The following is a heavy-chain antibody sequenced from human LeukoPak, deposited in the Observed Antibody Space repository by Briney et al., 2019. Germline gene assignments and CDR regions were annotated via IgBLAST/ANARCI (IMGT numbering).Heavy chain of an antibody. CDR1: GFTFSTYA. CDR3: AKCAQSYGNDAFDL. D-gene: IGHD3-16*01. J-gene: IGHJ3*01. CDR2: IRGGGAGA. V-gene: IGHV3-23*01. Sequence: GGSLRLSCAASGFTFSTYAVSWVRQAPGKGLEWVSYIRGGGAGALYADSVKGRFTVSRDNSRSTLYLQMNSLRVEDTAVYYCAKCAQSYGNDAFDLWGPGTMVTVSS.